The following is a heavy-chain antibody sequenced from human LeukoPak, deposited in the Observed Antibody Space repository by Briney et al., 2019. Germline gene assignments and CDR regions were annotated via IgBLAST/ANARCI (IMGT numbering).Heavy chain of an antibody. CDR3: ASLSSGWYYYYYGMDV. Sequence: SETLSLTCTVSGGSISSSSYYWGWIRQPPGKGLEWIGSIYYSGSTYYNPSLKSRVTISVDTSKNQFSLKLSSVIAADTVVYYCASLSSGWYYYYYGMDVWGQGTTVTVSS. CDR1: GGSISSSSYY. D-gene: IGHD6-19*01. J-gene: IGHJ6*02. V-gene: IGHV4-39*01. CDR2: IYYSGST.